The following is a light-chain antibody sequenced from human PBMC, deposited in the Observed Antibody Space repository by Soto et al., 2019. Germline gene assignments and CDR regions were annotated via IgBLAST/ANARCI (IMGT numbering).Light chain of an antibody. CDR3: SSYAGSYNFAV. Sequence: QSVLTQPPSASGSPGESVTISCTGTSSDVGYYNYVSWYQQHPGKAPKLMIFEVTKRPSGVPDRFTGSRSGNTASLTVSGLQAEDEAYYYCSSYAGSYNFAVFGGGTKLTVL. V-gene: IGLV2-8*01. J-gene: IGLJ2*01. CDR2: EVT. CDR1: SSDVGYYNY.